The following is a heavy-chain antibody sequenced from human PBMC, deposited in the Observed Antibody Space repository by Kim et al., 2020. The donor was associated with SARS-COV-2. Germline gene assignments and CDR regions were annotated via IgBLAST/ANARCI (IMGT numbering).Heavy chain of an antibody. J-gene: IGHJ3*02. CDR2: IASSSSSV. D-gene: IGHD3-16*01. V-gene: IGHV3-48*02. Sequence: GGSLRLSCAASEFTFSNYSMNWVRQVPGKGLEWVSYIASSSSSVYYADSVKGRFTISRDNAKNSLYLQINSLGDEDTAVYYCARATECFSRVSASDI. CDR1: EFTFSNYS. CDR3: ARATECFSRVSASDI.